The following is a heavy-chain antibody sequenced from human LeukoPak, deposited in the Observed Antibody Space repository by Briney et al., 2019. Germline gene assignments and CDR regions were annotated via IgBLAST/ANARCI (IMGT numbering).Heavy chain of an antibody. D-gene: IGHD2-2*01. J-gene: IGHJ4*02. Sequence: ASVKVSCKASGYTFTSHYVHWVRQAPGRGLEWMGIINPSVGRTTYAQTFQGRVTMTRDMSTNTVFMELSNLTSEDTAVYYCARVSPGYCSSTSCPNFDHWGQGTLVTVSS. CDR2: INPSVGRT. CDR3: ARVSPGYCSSTSCPNFDH. V-gene: IGHV1-46*01. CDR1: GYTFTSHY.